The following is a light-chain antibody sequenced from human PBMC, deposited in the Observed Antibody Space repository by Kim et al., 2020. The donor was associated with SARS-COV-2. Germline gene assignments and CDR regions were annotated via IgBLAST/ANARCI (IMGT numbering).Light chain of an antibody. Sequence: PGKTAGMTGGGNNIGSKSVHWYQQGPGPAPVLVIYYDSDRPSGIPERFSGSNSGNTATLTISRVEAGDEADYYCQVWDSSSDHNWVFGGGTQLTVL. CDR3: QVWDSSSDHNWV. CDR2: YDS. J-gene: IGLJ3*02. V-gene: IGLV3-21*04. CDR1: NIGSKS.